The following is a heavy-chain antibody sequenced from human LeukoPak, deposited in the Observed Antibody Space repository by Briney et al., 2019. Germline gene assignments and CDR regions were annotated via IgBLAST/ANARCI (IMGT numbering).Heavy chain of an antibody. V-gene: IGHV3-21*04. CDR1: GFTFSSYE. J-gene: IGHJ6*03. Sequence: GGSLRLSCAASGFTFSSYEMNWVRQAPGKGLEWVSSISSSGSYIYYADSVKGRFTISRDNAKNSLYLQMNSLRAEDTAVYYCAREYCSSWHHHYYYMDVWGKGTTVTVSS. CDR3: AREYCSSWHHHYYYMDV. D-gene: IGHD6-13*01. CDR2: ISSSGSYI.